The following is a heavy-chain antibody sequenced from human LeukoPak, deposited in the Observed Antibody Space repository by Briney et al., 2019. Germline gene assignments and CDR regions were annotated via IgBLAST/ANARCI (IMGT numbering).Heavy chain of an antibody. CDR3: ARYYYDSSGYLDY. CDR1: GGSISSSSYY. V-gene: IGHV4-39*07. J-gene: IGHJ4*02. Sequence: SETLSLTCTVSGGSISSSSYYWGWIRQPPGKGLEWIGSIYYSGSTYYNPSLKSRVTISVDTSKNQFSLKLSSVTAADTAVYYCARYYYDSSGYLDYWGQGTLVTVSS. D-gene: IGHD3-22*01. CDR2: IYYSGST.